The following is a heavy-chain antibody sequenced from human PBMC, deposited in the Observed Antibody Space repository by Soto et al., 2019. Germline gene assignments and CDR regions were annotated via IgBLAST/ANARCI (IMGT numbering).Heavy chain of an antibody. V-gene: IGHV1-58*02. Sequence: ASVKVSCKASGFTFTSSAMQWVRQARGQRLEWIGWIVVGSGNTNYAQKFQERVTITRDMSTSTAYMELSSLRSEDTAVYYCGAPYDILTGWQAFDIWGQGTMVTVSS. CDR3: GAPYDILTGWQAFDI. D-gene: IGHD3-9*01. CDR2: IVVGSGNT. CDR1: GFTFTSSA. J-gene: IGHJ3*02.